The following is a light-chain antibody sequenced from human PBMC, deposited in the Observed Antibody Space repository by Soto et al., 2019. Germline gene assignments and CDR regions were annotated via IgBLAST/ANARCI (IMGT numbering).Light chain of an antibody. V-gene: IGKV1-39*01. CDR1: QSIGTY. J-gene: IGKJ2*01. CDR2: AAS. Sequence: DIQMTQSPSSLSASVGDRVTVTCRASQSIGTYVNWYQQKPGKAPYLLIYAASRLQSGVPSKFSGCGSGTDFTLTISSLQPEDFATYYCQQSYTTPYTFGQGTNLEIK. CDR3: QQSYTTPYT.